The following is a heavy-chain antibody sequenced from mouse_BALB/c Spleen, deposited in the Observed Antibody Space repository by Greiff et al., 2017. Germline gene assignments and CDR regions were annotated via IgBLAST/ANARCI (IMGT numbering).Heavy chain of an antibody. V-gene: IGHV3-6*02. Sequence: EVQLVESGPGLVKPSQSLSLTCSVTGYSITSGYYWNWIRQFPGNKLEWMGYISYDGSNNYNPSLKNRISITRDTSKNQFFLKLNSVTTEDTATYYCAREGDIYGNYWYFDVWGAGTTVTVSS. CDR1: GYSITSGYY. CDR2: ISYDGSN. CDR3: AREGDIYGNYWYFDV. J-gene: IGHJ1*01. D-gene: IGHD2-1*01.